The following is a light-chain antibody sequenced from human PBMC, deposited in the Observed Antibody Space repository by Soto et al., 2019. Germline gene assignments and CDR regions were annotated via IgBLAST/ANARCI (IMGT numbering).Light chain of an antibody. Sequence: DIQMTQSPSSLSAYVGDRVTITCRASQSIRSDLNWYQQKPGKAPKLLIYAASSLQSGVPSRFSGSGSGTDFALTISSLQPEDFATYYCQQSYSTPPLTFGGGTKVEIK. J-gene: IGKJ4*01. CDR1: QSIRSD. CDR3: QQSYSTPPLT. V-gene: IGKV1-39*01. CDR2: AAS.